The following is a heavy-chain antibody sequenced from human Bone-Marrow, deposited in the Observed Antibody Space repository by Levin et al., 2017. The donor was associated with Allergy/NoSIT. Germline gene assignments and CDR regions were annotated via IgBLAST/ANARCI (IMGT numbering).Heavy chain of an antibody. Sequence: LRLSCTVSGGSISSGGYYWSWIRQHPGKGLEWIGYIYYSGSTYYNPSLKSRVTISVDTSKNQFSLKLSSVTAADTAVYYCAREVPGLLGYCSSTSCFYYYYYMDVWGKGTTVTVSS. D-gene: IGHD2-2*01. CDR3: AREVPGLLGYCSSTSCFYYYYYMDV. J-gene: IGHJ6*03. CDR1: GGSISSGGYY. V-gene: IGHV4-31*03. CDR2: IYYSGST.